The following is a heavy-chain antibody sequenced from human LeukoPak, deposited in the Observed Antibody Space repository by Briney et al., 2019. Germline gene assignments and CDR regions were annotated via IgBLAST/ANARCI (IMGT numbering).Heavy chain of an antibody. CDR3: ARDRGNWNDVDYFDF. V-gene: IGHV4-59*01. CDR2: GHQSGST. Sequence: SETLSLTCTVSGGSISTDYWSWIRQPPGKGPEWIAYGHQSGSTNYNPSFKSRVTISLDTSKNQFSLKLSSVTAADTAVYYCARDRGNWNDVDYFDFWGQGTLVTVSS. D-gene: IGHD1-1*01. J-gene: IGHJ4*02. CDR1: GGSISTDY.